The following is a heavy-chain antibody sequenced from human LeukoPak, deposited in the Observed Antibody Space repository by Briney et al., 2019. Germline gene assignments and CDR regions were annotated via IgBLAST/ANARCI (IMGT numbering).Heavy chain of an antibody. D-gene: IGHD3-22*01. CDR3: AMEFYDSSGYYPDG. Sequence: GGSLRLSCAASGFTVSSNYMSWVRQAPGKGLEWVSVIYSGGSTYYADSVKGRFTISRDNSKNTLYLQMNSLRAEDTAVYYCAMEFYDSSGYYPDGWGQGTLVTVSS. CDR1: GFTVSSNY. CDR2: IYSGGST. J-gene: IGHJ4*02. V-gene: IGHV3-53*01.